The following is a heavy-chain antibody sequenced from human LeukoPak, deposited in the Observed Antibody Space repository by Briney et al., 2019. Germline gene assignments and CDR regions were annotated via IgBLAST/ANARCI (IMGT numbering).Heavy chain of an antibody. V-gene: IGHV3-74*01. Sequence: PGGSLRLSCAASGFTFSSYWMHWVRQAPGKGLVWVSRINSDGSSTSYADSVKGRFTISRDNSKNTLYLQMNSLRAEDTAVYYCAKAYTYYYDSSGYYYFDYWGQGTLVTVSS. J-gene: IGHJ4*02. CDR1: GFTFSSYW. CDR3: AKAYTYYYDSSGYYYFDY. D-gene: IGHD3-22*01. CDR2: INSDGSST.